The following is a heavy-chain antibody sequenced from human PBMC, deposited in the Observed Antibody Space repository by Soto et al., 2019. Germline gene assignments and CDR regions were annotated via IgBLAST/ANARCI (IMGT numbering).Heavy chain of an antibody. J-gene: IGHJ5*02. CDR3: ARVPIDTYMIYWSDP. V-gene: IGHV4-61*01. Sequence: PSETLSLTCSVSGASVAGGSYYWSWVRQPPGKGLEWIGYIPSRGRPFYNPSLESRVTISLDTSKNQFSLKLTSVTAADTAVYYCARVPIDTYMIYWSDPWGQGTLVTVSS. CDR2: IPSRGRP. CDR1: GASVAGGSYY. D-gene: IGHD3-16*01.